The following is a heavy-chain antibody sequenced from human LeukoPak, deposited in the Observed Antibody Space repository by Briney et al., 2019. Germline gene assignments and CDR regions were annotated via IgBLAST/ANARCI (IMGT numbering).Heavy chain of an antibody. J-gene: IGHJ5*02. CDR2: IYYSGST. CDR3: ARGLTSLAYNWFDP. CDR1: GGSISSYY. V-gene: IGHV4-59*01. Sequence: PSETLSLTCTVSGGSISSYYWSWIRQPPGKGLGWIGYIYYSGSTNYNPSLKSRVTISVDTSKNQFSLKLSSVTAADTAVYYCARGLTSLAYNWFDPWGQGTLVTVSS.